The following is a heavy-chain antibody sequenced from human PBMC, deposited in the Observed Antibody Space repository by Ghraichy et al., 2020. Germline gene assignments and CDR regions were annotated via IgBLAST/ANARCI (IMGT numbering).Heavy chain of an antibody. J-gene: IGHJ4*02. CDR2: IRSKANSYAT. CDR1: GFTFSGSA. D-gene: IGHD6-19*01. CDR3: TSQVQQWLVTPFDY. V-gene: IGHV3-73*01. Sequence: GGSLRLSCAASGFTFSGSAMHWVRQASGKGLEWVGRIRSKANSYATAYAASVKGRFTISRDDSKNTAYLQMNSLKTEDTAVYYCTSQVQQWLVTPFDYWGQGTLVTVSS.